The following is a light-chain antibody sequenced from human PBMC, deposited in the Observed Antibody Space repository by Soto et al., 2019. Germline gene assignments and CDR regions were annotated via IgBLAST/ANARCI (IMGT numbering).Light chain of an antibody. V-gene: IGLV1-40*01. CDR1: SSNIGAGYD. CDR3: QSYDTSLSDVV. CDR2: GRS. J-gene: IGLJ2*01. Sequence: QSVLTQPPSVSGAPGQTVTISCTGSSSNIGAGYDVHWYQRLPRTAPKLLIYGRSSRPSGVPDRFSASKSGTSVSLAITGLQAEDEADYYCQSYDTSLSDVVFGGGTKVTVL.